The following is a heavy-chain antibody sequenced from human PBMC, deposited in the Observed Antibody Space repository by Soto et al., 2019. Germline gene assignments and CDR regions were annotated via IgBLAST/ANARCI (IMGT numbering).Heavy chain of an antibody. CDR3: ARHDYGDYGFLKLYYYYGMDV. V-gene: IGHV4-34*01. CDR2: INHSGST. CDR1: GGSFSGYY. Sequence: QVQLQQWGAGLLKPSETLSLTCAVYGGSFSGYYWSWIRQPPGKGLEWIGEINHSGSTNYNPSLKSRVTISVDTSKNQFSLKLSSVTAADTAVYYCARHDYGDYGFLKLYYYYGMDVWGQGTTVTVSS. D-gene: IGHD4-17*01. J-gene: IGHJ6*02.